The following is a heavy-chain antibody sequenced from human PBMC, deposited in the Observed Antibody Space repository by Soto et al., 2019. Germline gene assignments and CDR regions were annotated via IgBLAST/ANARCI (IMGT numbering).Heavy chain of an antibody. CDR3: VRAAGIAAAGSSQGVL. CDR1: GFAIRSNA. CDR2: ISFEGSYK. Sequence: GGSLRLSCEASGFAIRSNAIHWVRQAPGKGLEWVAVISFEGSYKYYADSVKGRFTVSRDNSKNTVSLQMDSLTGEDSALYYCVRAAGIAAAGSSQGVLWGQGTLVTV. V-gene: IGHV3-30*04. D-gene: IGHD6-13*01. J-gene: IGHJ4*02.